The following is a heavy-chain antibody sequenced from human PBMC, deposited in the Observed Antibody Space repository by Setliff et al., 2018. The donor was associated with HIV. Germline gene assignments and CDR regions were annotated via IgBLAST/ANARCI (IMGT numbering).Heavy chain of an antibody. D-gene: IGHD1-26*01. J-gene: IGHJ4*02. CDR2: INRDNGGI. Sequence: ASVKVSCKTFGYSFTAYQMHWLRQAPGQGLEWMGRINRDNGGIDYAQKFQGRVTVTRDRSINTAYMELSSLRYDDTAIYYCARSPGPYSGTTDYWGQGTLVTVSS. V-gene: IGHV1-2*06. CDR3: ARSPGPYSGTTDY. CDR1: GYSFTAYQ.